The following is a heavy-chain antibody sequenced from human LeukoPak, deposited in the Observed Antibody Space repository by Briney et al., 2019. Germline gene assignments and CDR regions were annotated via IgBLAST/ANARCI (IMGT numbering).Heavy chain of an antibody. CDR2: INPNSGGT. D-gene: IGHD2-21*02. CDR3: AREVGTVDCGGDCYQGY. Sequence: ASVKVSCKASGYTFTSYGISWVRQAPGQGLEWMGWINPNSGGTNYAQKFQGRVTMTRDTSISTAYMELSRLRSDDTAVYYCAREVGTVDCGGDCYQGYWGQGTLVTVSS. V-gene: IGHV1-2*02. J-gene: IGHJ4*02. CDR1: GYTFTSYG.